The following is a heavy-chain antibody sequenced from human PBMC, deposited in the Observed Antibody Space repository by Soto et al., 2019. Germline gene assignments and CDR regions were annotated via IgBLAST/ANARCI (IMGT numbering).Heavy chain of an antibody. D-gene: IGHD5-18*01. CDR1: GYTFSSYG. CDR2: FNTYNGNT. J-gene: IGHJ4*02. V-gene: IGHV1-18*01. Sequence: QVQLVQSGAEVKKPGASVKVSCKASGYTFSSYGIPWVRQAPGQRLEWMGWFNTYNGNTNYAQKFQGRVTMTPDTSTSTAYMELRSLRSDDTAVYYCARERGGYSYGDYWGQGALVTVSS. CDR3: ARERGGYSYGDY.